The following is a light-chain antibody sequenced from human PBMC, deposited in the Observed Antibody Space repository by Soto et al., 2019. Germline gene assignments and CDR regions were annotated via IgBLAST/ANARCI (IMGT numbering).Light chain of an antibody. V-gene: IGKV3-20*01. CDR1: HGISSN. CDR2: GAS. CDR3: QQYGSSIT. J-gene: IGKJ5*01. Sequence: EVVMTQSPATLSASPGEGAIISGRASHGISSNLAWYPPKPGQAPSLLIYGASSRATGIPARFSGSGSGTDFTLTIRRLEPEDFAVYYCQQYGSSITFGQGTRLEIK.